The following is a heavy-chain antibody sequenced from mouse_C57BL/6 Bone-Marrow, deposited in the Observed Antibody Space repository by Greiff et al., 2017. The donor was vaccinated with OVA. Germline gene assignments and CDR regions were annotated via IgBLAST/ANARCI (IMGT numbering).Heavy chain of an antibody. Sequence: EVKLMESGPGLVKPSQSLSLTCSVTGYSITSGYYWNWIRQFPGNKLEWMGYINYDGSNNYNPSLKNRISITRDTSKNQFFLKLNSVTTEDTATYYCARNAYYSNYDYYAMDYWGQGTSVTVSS. J-gene: IGHJ4*01. CDR1: GYSITSGYY. CDR3: ARNAYYSNYDYYAMDY. D-gene: IGHD2-5*01. V-gene: IGHV3-6*01. CDR2: INYDGSN.